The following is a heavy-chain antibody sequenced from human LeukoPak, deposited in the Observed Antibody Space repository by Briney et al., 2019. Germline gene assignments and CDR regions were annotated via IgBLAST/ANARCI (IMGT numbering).Heavy chain of an antibody. CDR1: GYSFTCYC. D-gene: IGHD1-26*01. CDR3: GMSGDRVPLQDDVFDV. CDR2: IYPGDSGP. Sequence: GESLKISCKVSGYSFTCYCIGRVRQMPGKGLEWMGIIYPGDSGPTYSPSFQGQVTISVDKSINTAYLQWSSLQASDTAMYYCGMSGDRVPLQDDVFDVWGQGTMVTVS. V-gene: IGHV5-51*01. J-gene: IGHJ3*01.